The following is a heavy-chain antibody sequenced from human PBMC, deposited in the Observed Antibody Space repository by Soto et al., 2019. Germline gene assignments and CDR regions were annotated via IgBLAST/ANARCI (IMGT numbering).Heavy chain of an antibody. CDR1: SGSISSSNW. D-gene: IGHD3-3*01. CDR2: IYHSGST. V-gene: IGHV4-4*02. CDR3: ARAPDDFWSTRKAFDI. J-gene: IGHJ3*02. Sequence: PSETLSLTCAVSSGSISSSNWWSWVRQPPGKGLEWIGEIYHSGSTNYNPSLKSRVTISVDKSKNQFSLKLSSVTAADTAVYYCARAPDDFWSTRKAFDIWGQGTMVTVSS.